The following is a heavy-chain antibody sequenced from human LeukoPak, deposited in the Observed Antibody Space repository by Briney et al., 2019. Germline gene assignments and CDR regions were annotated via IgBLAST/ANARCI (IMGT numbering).Heavy chain of an antibody. J-gene: IGHJ4*02. D-gene: IGHD3-3*01. CDR3: AKDTAVQFLEPAF. CDR2: IWFDGSVK. V-gene: IGHV3-33*06. CDR1: GFTFNTHG. Sequence: PGGSLRLSCAASGFTFNTHGMHGVRQAPGKGLEWVAAIWFDGSVKHYSDAVKGRFTISRDNSLSTLHLQMNSLRVEDTAVYYCAKDTAVQFLEPAFWGQGTLVTVSS.